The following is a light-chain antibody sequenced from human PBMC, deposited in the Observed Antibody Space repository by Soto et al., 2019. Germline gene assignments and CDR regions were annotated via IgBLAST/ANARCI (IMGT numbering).Light chain of an antibody. V-gene: IGKV3-15*01. Sequence: VITQSPATLSVSPGDRATLSCRATQSISSNLAWYQQKPGQAPRLLMFRTSSRATGFPARFSGSGSGTEFNPTISSLQSEDFAVYYCQHYGNSPPSVTFGPGTKVDIK. CDR2: RTS. CDR3: QHYGNSPPSVT. CDR1: QSISSN. J-gene: IGKJ3*01.